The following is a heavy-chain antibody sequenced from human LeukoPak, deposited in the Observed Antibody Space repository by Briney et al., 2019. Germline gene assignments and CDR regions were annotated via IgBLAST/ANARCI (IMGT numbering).Heavy chain of an antibody. CDR1: GGSISSHY. V-gene: IGHV4-59*07. Sequence: SDTLSLTCTVSGGSISSHYWSWIRQPPGKGLEWIGYIYYSGSTNYNPSLKSRVTISVDTSKNQFSLKLSSVTAADTAVYYCASGSTAMVKDWGQGTLVTVSS. CDR2: IYYSGST. CDR3: ASGSTAMVKD. D-gene: IGHD5-18*01. J-gene: IGHJ4*02.